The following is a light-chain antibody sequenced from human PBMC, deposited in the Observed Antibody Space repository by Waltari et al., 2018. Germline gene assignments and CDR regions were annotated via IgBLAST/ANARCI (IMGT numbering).Light chain of an antibody. J-gene: IGKJ4*01. CDR2: DTS. CDR1: ESVSRY. Sequence: EIVLTQSPATLSLFAGERATLSCRASESVSRYLGWYQQKPGQAPRLLIYDTSIRATGVPARFIGSGYETDFTLTISSLEPEDFALYFCQQRSLWPLTFGGGTKVEI. CDR3: QQRSLWPLT. V-gene: IGKV3-11*01.